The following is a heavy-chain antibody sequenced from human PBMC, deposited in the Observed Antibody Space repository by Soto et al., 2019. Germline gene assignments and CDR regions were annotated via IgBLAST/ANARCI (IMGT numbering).Heavy chain of an antibody. CDR1: GFTFSSYW. CDR2: IKQDGSEK. Sequence: PGGSLRLSCAASGFTFSSYWMSWVRQAPGKGLEWVANIKQDGSEKYYVDSVKGRFTISRDNAKNSLYQQMNSLRAEDTAVYYCARRGWLQITYYFDYWGQGTLVTVSS. D-gene: IGHD5-12*01. CDR3: ARRGWLQITYYFDY. J-gene: IGHJ4*02. V-gene: IGHV3-7*03.